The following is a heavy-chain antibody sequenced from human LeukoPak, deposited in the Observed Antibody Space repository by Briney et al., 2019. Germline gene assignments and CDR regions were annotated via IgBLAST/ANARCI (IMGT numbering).Heavy chain of an antibody. J-gene: IGHJ4*02. CDR1: GYTSTDYY. CDR3: ATGHITGGTGFDY. CDR2: IDPEDGEI. Sequence: ASVKISCKVSGYTSTDYYVHWVQQAPGKGLEWMGLIDPEDGEIIYAEEFQGRVSITADTSTDTAYMELSGLRFDDTAVYYCATGHITGGTGFDYWGQGTLVTVSS. D-gene: IGHD1-20*01. V-gene: IGHV1-69-2*01.